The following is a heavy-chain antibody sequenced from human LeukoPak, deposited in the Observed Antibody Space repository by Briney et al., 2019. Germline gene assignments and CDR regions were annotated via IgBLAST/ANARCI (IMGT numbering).Heavy chain of an antibody. Sequence: ASVKVSCKASGFTFSSYYMHWVRQAPGQGLEWMGIINPSGAGTRYAQNFQGRLTMTRDASTSTVYMVLSSLRSEDTAVYFCARQSSGYFGSDYWGQGTLVTVSS. V-gene: IGHV1-46*01. CDR1: GFTFSSYY. D-gene: IGHD3-10*01. CDR2: INPSGAGT. J-gene: IGHJ4*02. CDR3: ARQSSGYFGSDY.